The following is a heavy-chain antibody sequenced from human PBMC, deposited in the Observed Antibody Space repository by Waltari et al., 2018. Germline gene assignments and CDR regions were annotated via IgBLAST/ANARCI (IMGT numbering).Heavy chain of an antibody. CDR2: IYSGGST. J-gene: IGHJ4*02. D-gene: IGHD3-22*01. CDR3: ARVRYYDSSGPFDY. Sequence: EVQLVESGGGLIQPGGSLRLSCAASGFTVSCNYMSWVRQAPGKGLEWVSVIYSGGSTYYADSVKGRFTISRDNSKNTLYLQMNSLRAEDTAVYYCARVRYYDSSGPFDYWGQGTLVTVSS. CDR1: GFTVSCNY. V-gene: IGHV3-53*01.